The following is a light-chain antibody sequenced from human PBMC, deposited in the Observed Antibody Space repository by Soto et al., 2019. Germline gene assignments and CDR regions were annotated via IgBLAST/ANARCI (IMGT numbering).Light chain of an antibody. J-gene: IGKJ4*01. CDR3: QQYNGYPLT. CDR2: DVS. Sequence: DIQMTQSPSTLSASVGDRVTITCRASQTLRTWLAWYQQKPGKAPKLLIYDVSILQSGVPSRFSGSGSGPEFTLTISSLQPDDFATYSCQQYNGYPLTFGGGTKVEFK. V-gene: IGKV1-5*01. CDR1: QTLRTW.